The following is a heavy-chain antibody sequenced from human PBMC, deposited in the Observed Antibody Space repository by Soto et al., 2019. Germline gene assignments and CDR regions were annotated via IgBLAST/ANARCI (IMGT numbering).Heavy chain of an antibody. Sequence: SETLSLTCTVSDDSISSSNYYWGWIRQPPGKGLEWIGSVSYSGSTYYYNPSLKSRVTISVDTSKNQFSLKLSSVTAADTAVYYCARWYQLEAGFFDYWGQGTLVTVSS. CDR2: VSYSGSTY. CDR3: ARWYQLEAGFFDY. D-gene: IGHD2-2*01. CDR1: DDSISSSNYY. V-gene: IGHV4-39*01. J-gene: IGHJ4*02.